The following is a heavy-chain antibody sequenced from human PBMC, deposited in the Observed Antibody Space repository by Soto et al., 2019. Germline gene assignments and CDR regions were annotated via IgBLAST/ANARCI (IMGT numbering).Heavy chain of an antibody. CDR3: ARIELRFLEWLLQEFDY. Sequence: GGSLRLSCAAAGFTFSSYWMSWVRQAPGKGLEWVANIKQDGSEKSYVDSVKGRFTISRDNAKNSLYLQMNSLRAEDTAVYYCARIELRFLEWLLQEFDYWRQGTLVPASS. CDR1: GFTFSSYW. CDR2: IKQDGSEK. V-gene: IGHV3-7*01. J-gene: IGHJ4*02. D-gene: IGHD3-3*01.